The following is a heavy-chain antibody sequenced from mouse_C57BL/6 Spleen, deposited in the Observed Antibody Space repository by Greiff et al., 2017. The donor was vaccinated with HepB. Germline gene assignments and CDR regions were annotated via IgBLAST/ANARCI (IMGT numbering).Heavy chain of an antibody. Sequence: EVMLVESGGGLVKPGGSLKLSCAASGFTFSDYGMHWVRQAPEKGLEWVAYISSGSSTIYYADTVKGRFTISRDNAKNTLFLQMTSLRSAATDMYYCASELFLRDAYWGQGTLVTVSA. D-gene: IGHD1-1*01. CDR1: GFTFSDYG. CDR3: ASELFLRDAY. V-gene: IGHV5-17*01. CDR2: ISSGSSTI. J-gene: IGHJ3*01.